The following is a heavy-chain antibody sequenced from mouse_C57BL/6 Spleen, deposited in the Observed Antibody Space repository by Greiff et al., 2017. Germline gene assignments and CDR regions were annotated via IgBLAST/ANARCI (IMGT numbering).Heavy chain of an antibody. CDR3: ATYGSSCGYLDV. Sequence: QVQLQQPGAELVKPGASVKLSCKASGYTFTSYWMHWVKQRPGQGLEWIGMIHPNSGSTNYNEKFKSKATLTVDKSSSTAYMQLSSLTSEDSAVYYCATYGSSCGYLDVWGTGTTVTVSS. CDR1: GYTFTSYW. V-gene: IGHV1-64*01. J-gene: IGHJ1*03. CDR2: IHPNSGST. D-gene: IGHD1-1*01.